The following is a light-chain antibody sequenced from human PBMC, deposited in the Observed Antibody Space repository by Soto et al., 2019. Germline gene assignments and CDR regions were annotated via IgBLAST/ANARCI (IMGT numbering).Light chain of an antibody. CDR2: DAS. V-gene: IGKV3-11*01. CDR3: QQRSNWPPLT. Sequence: EIVLTQSPATLSLSPGERATLSCRASQSVSTYLAWYQQKPGQAPRLLIYDASNRATGVPARFSGSGSGTDFTLTISRLEPEDFAVYYCQQRSNWPPLTFGQGTRLEFK. CDR1: QSVSTY. J-gene: IGKJ5*01.